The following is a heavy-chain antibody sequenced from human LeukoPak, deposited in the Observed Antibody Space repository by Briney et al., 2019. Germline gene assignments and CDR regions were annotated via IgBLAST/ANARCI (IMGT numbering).Heavy chain of an antibody. CDR3: ALRRFDYYYMDV. CDR2: INPSGGST. Sequence: ASVKVSCKXSGYTFTSYYMHWVRQAPGQGLEGMGIINPSGGSTSYAQKFQGRVTMTRDTSTSTVYMELSSLRSEDTAVYYCALRRFDYYYMDVWGKGTTVTVSS. CDR1: GYTFTSYY. V-gene: IGHV1-46*01. J-gene: IGHJ6*03.